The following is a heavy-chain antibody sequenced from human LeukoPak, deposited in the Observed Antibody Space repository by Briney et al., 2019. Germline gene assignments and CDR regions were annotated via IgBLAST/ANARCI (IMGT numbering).Heavy chain of an antibody. V-gene: IGHV1-46*01. J-gene: IGHJ5*02. CDR1: GYTFTSYY. CDR2: INPSGGST. CDR3: ARHSSIAAAGAPTP. D-gene: IGHD6-13*01. Sequence: GASVKVSCKASGYTFTSYYMHWVRQAPGPGLGWMGIINPSGGSTSYAQTFQDRVTMTRDTSTSTVYMELSSLRSEDTAVYYCARHSSIAAAGAPTPWGQGTLVTVSS.